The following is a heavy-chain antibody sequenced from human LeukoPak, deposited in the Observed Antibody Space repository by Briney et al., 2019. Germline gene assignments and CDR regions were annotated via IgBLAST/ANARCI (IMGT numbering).Heavy chain of an antibody. CDR2: VSISSGTI. CDR1: GFTFTGHN. J-gene: IGHJ4*02. CDR3: AREYSSSTGKASDY. V-gene: IGHV3-48*01. D-gene: IGHD6-6*01. Sequence: PGGSLRLSCAASGFTFTGHNMNWVRQAPGKGLEWISFVSISSGTIYYADSVKGRFTISRDNAKNSLYLQMNSLRAEDTAVYYCAREYSSSTGKASDYWGQGTLVTVSS.